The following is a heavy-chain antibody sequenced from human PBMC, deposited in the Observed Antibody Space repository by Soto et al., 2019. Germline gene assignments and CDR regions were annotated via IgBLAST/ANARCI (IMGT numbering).Heavy chain of an antibody. J-gene: IGHJ4*02. CDR3: AKDLTNYDSSGQYFDF. D-gene: IGHD3-22*01. Sequence: EVQLVESGGGLVQPGRSLRLSCAASGFTFDDYAMHWVRQAPGKGLEWGSGISWNSGSVGYADSVKGRFTISRDNAKNSLYLQMNSLRAEDTAFYYCAKDLTNYDSSGQYFDFWGQGTLVTVSS. CDR2: ISWNSGSV. CDR1: GFTFDDYA. V-gene: IGHV3-9*01.